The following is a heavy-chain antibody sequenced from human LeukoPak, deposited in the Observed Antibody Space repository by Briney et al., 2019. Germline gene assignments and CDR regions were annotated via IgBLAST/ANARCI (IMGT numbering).Heavy chain of an antibody. CDR2: IYYSGST. V-gene: IGHV4-31*03. CDR3: ARKVRIAVAGQAGYFDL. Sequence: SETLSLTCTVSGGSISSGGYYWSWIRQHPGKGLEWIGYIYYSGSTYYNPSLKSRVTISVDTSKNQFSLKLSSVTAADTAVYYCARKVRIAVAGQAGYFDLWGRGTLVTVSS. CDR1: GGSISSGGYY. J-gene: IGHJ2*01. D-gene: IGHD6-19*01.